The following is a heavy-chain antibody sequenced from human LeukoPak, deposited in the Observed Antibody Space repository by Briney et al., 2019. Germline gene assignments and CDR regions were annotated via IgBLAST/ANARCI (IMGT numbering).Heavy chain of an antibody. CDR1: GGSISSYY. V-gene: IGHV4-59*01. D-gene: IGHD3-10*01. CDR2: IYYSGST. CDR3: ARDLSGENPLWFGEGGDY. Sequence: SETLSLTCTVSGGSISSYYWSWIRQPPGKGLEWIGCIYYSGSTNYNPSLKSRVTISVDTSKNQFSLKLSSVTAADTAVYYCARDLSGENPLWFGEGGDYWGQGTLVTVSS. J-gene: IGHJ4*02.